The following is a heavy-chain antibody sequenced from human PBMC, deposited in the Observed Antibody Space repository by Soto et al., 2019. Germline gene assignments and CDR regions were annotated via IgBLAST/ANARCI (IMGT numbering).Heavy chain of an antibody. D-gene: IGHD2-8*01. Sequence: EVQLVESGGGLVQPGGSLRLSCAASGFTFSSYWMHWVRQAPGKGLVWVSRINSDGSSTSYADSVKGRFTISRDNAQKTLHLQMNSLRAEDTAVYYCARGIVLMVYATGWFDPWGQGTLVTVSS. CDR2: INSDGSST. J-gene: IGHJ5*02. CDR1: GFTFSSYW. V-gene: IGHV3-74*01. CDR3: ARGIVLMVYATGWFDP.